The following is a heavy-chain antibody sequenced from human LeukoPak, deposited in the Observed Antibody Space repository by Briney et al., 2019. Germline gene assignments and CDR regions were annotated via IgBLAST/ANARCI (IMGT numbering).Heavy chain of an antibody. CDR1: GFTFSSYA. D-gene: IGHD3-10*01. V-gene: IGHV3-23*01. CDR3: ARAGGDYFDY. Sequence: PGGSLRLSCAASGFTFSSYAMSWVRQAPGKGLEWVSAISGSGGSTYYADSVKGRFTISRDNAKNSLYLQMNSLRAEDTAVYYCARAGGDYFDYWGQGTLVTVSS. J-gene: IGHJ4*02. CDR2: ISGSGGST.